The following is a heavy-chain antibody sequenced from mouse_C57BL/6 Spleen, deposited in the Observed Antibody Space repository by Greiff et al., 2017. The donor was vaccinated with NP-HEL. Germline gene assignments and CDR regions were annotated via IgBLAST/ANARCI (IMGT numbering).Heavy chain of an antibody. Sequence: QVQLQQSGAELVRPGASVKLSCKASGYTFTDYYINWVKQRPGQGLEWIARIYPGSGNTYYNEKFKGKATLTAEKSSSTAYMQLSSLTSEDSAVYFCAQITTGAMDYWGQGTSVTVSS. J-gene: IGHJ4*01. D-gene: IGHD1-1*01. V-gene: IGHV1-76*01. CDR1: GYTFTDYY. CDR2: IYPGSGNT. CDR3: AQITTGAMDY.